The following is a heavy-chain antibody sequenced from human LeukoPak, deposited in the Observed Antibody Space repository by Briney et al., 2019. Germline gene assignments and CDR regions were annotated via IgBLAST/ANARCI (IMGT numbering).Heavy chain of an antibody. V-gene: IGHV4-31*03. CDR3: ARSDTTIAAAVGY. CDR2: IYYSGST. Sequence: PSETLSLTCTVSGGSISSGSYYWSWIRQPAGKGLEWIGYIYYSGSTYYNPSLKSRVTISVDTSKNRFSLKLSSVTAADTAVYYCARSDTTIAAAVGYWGQGTLVTVSS. J-gene: IGHJ4*02. D-gene: IGHD6-13*01. CDR1: GGSISSGSYY.